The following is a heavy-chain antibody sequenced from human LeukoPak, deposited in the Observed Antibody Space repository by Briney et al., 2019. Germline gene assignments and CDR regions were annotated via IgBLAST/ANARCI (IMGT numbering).Heavy chain of an antibody. J-gene: IGHJ5*02. CDR3: ARVPLGGNWFDP. CDR1: GGSISSGSYY. CDR2: IYTSGST. V-gene: IGHV4-61*02. D-gene: IGHD3-16*01. Sequence: SETLSLTCTVSGGSISSGSYYWSWIRQPAGKGLEWIGRIYTSGSTNYNPSLKSRVTISVDTSKNQFSLKLSSVTAADTAVYYCARVPLGGNWFDPWGQGTLVTVSS.